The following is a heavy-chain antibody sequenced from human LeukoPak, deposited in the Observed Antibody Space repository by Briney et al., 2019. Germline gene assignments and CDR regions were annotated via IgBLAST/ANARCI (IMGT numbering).Heavy chain of an antibody. J-gene: IGHJ5*02. D-gene: IGHD4-11*01. CDR3: ARDPLQHQGNWFDP. V-gene: IGHV3-21*01. Sequence: GGSLRLSCAASGFTFSSYSMNWVRQAPGKGLEWVSSISSSSSYIYYADSVKGRFTISRDNAKNSLYLQMNSLRAEDTAVYYCARDPLQHQGNWFDPWGQGTLVTVSS. CDR2: ISSSSSYI. CDR1: GFTFSSYS.